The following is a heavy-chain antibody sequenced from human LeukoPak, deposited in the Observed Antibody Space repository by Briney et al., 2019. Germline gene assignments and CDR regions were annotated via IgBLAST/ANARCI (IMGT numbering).Heavy chain of an antibody. D-gene: IGHD6-13*01. Sequence: GASVKVSCKASGYTFTGYYMHWVRQAPGQGLEWMGWINPNSGGTNYAQKFQGRVTMTRDTSISTAYMELSRLRSADTAVYYCARDEISYSSSWYDFDYWGQGTLVTVSS. CDR3: ARDEISYSSSWYDFDY. J-gene: IGHJ4*02. V-gene: IGHV1-2*02. CDR2: INPNSGGT. CDR1: GYTFTGYY.